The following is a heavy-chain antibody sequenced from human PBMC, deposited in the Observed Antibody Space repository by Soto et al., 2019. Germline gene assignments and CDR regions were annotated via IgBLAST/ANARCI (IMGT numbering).Heavy chain of an antibody. CDR3: ARLISGTFEAFDI. CDR1: GYSVTNSNW. CDR2: IYYSGST. D-gene: IGHD1-26*01. Sequence: QVQLQESGPGLVKPSDTLSLTCAVSGYSVTNSNWWGWIRQPPGKGLEWIGYIYYSGSTSYIPSLKSRVTMSLDTYKNQVSLKLKSVTAVDTALYYCARLISGTFEAFDIWGQGTMVTVSS. V-gene: IGHV4-28*01. J-gene: IGHJ3*02.